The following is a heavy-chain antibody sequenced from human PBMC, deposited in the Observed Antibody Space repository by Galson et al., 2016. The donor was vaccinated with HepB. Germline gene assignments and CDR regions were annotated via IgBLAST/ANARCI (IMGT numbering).Heavy chain of an antibody. CDR2: ISNTRPSTI. J-gene: IGHJ4*02. CDR3: ARGLGESYNDY. V-gene: IGHV3-48*02. D-gene: IGHD3-16*01. CDR1: GFTFSGYS. Sequence: SLRLSCAASGFTFSGYSMNWVRQAPGKGLEWVSYISNTRPSTIYYLDSVKGRFIISRDNAKNSLYLQMNSLRDEDTAEYYCARGLGESYNDYWGQGTLVTVSS.